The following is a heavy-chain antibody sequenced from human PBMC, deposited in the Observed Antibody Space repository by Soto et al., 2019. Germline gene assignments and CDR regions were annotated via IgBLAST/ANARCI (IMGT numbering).Heavy chain of an antibody. D-gene: IGHD3-22*01. J-gene: IGHJ4*02. Sequence: SVKVSCKASGGTFSSYAISWVRQAPGQGLEWMGGIIPIFGTANYAQKFQGRVTITADESTNTAYMELSSLRSEDTAVYYCACAPSGGYPNFDYWGQGTLVTVSS. CDR3: ACAPSGGYPNFDY. CDR1: GGTFSSYA. V-gene: IGHV1-69*13. CDR2: IIPIFGTA.